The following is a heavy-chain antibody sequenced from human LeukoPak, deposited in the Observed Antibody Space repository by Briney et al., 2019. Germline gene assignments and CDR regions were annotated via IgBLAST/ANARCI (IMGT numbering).Heavy chain of an antibody. CDR1: GFTFSTYN. Sequence: GGSLRLSCAASGFTFSTYNMNWVRQAPGKGLEWVSFISGSGTYKFYADSVKGRFTISRDNAKNSLYLQMNSLRAEDTAVYYCARNSEGYWGQGTLVTVSS. CDR3: ARNSEGY. CDR2: ISGSGTYK. V-gene: IGHV3-21*01. D-gene: IGHD2-21*01. J-gene: IGHJ4*02.